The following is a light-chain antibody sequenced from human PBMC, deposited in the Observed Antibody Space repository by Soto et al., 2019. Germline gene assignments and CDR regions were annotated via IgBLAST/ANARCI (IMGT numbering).Light chain of an antibody. CDR3: QQYENLPT. Sequence: IQLTQSPSSLSASVGDRVTITCRASQGISSALAWYQQKPGKAPKLLIYDASNLEAGVPSRFRGSGSGTDFTFTISRLQPEDIATYYCQQYENLPTFGQGTRLEIK. CDR2: DAS. J-gene: IGKJ5*01. CDR1: QGISSA. V-gene: IGKV1-33*01.